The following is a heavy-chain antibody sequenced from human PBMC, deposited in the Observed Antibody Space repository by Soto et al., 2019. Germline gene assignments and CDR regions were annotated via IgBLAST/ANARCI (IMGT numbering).Heavy chain of an antibody. CDR3: ATDIGLHRAFDS. Sequence: EVQLVESGGGLVQPGRSLRLSCAASGFTFDDYAMHWVRQAPGKGLEWVSGISWNSGSIGYADSVKGRFTISRDNAKHALYLQMNSLRAEDTALYYCATDIGLHRAFDSGGQGTLVTVSS. V-gene: IGHV3-9*01. CDR1: GFTFDDYA. J-gene: IGHJ4*02. CDR2: ISWNSGSI.